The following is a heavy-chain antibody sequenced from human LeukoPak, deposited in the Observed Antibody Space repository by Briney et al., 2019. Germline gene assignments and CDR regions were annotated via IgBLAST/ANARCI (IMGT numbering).Heavy chain of an antibody. CDR1: GFTFSSYW. Sequence: PGGSLRLSCAASGFTFSSYWMHWVRQAPGKGLVWVSRINSDGSSTSYADSVKGRFTISRDNDKNTLYLQMNSLRAEDTAVYYCARALRTTRPFDYWGQGTLVTVSS. J-gene: IGHJ4*02. CDR3: ARALRTTRPFDY. V-gene: IGHV3-74*01. CDR2: INSDGSST. D-gene: IGHD1-26*01.